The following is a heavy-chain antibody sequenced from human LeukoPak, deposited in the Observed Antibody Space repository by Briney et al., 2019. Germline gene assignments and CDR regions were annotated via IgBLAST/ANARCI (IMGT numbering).Heavy chain of an antibody. J-gene: IGHJ6*02. Sequence: PSETLSLTCAVYGGSFSGYYWSWIRQPPGKGLEWIGEINHSGSTNYNPSLKSRVTISVDTSKNQFSLKLSSLTAADTAVYYCARSSGWSNYYYYGMDVWGQGTTVTVSS. CDR3: ARSSGWSNYYYYGMDV. CDR2: INHSGST. V-gene: IGHV4-34*01. D-gene: IGHD6-19*01. CDR1: GGSFSGYY.